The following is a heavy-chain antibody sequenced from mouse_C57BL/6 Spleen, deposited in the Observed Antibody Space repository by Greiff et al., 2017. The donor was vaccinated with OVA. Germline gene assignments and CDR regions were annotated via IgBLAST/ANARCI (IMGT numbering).Heavy chain of an antibody. Sequence: SLPLSFASSFFPFPLSFLSFFLPPPSPLLDFVSPIIIVFSYTYYPYRVKGRFTISRDNAKNTLYLQMSSLKSEDTAMYYCARHVATMVTNYAMDYWGQGTSVTVSS. CDR1: FFPFPLSF. D-gene: IGHD2-2*01. CDR2: IIIVFSYT. V-gene: IGHV5-6*01. J-gene: IGHJ4*01. CDR3: ARHVATMVTNYAMDY.